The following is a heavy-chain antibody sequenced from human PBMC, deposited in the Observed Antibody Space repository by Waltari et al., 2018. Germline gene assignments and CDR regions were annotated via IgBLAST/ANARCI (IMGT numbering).Heavy chain of an antibody. CDR3: ARPHTAAAEEGAFDI. J-gene: IGHJ3*02. Sequence: EVQRVQSGAEGKQPGESRKISCKGSGSSFTSYWIGWVRQMPGKGLEWMGIIYPAESDTSYTPSFQGQVTISADKSISTAYLQWSSLKASDTAMYYCARPHTAAAEEGAFDIWGQGTMVTVSS. D-gene: IGHD6-13*01. V-gene: IGHV5-51*01. CDR2: IYPAESDT. CDR1: GSSFTSYW.